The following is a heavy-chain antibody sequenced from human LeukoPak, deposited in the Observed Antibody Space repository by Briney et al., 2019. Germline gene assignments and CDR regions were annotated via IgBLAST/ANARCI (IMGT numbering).Heavy chain of an antibody. J-gene: IGHJ4*02. D-gene: IGHD6-13*01. Sequence: SETLSLTCIVSGGSIGRTPYYWGWIRQPPGKGLEWIGTIFYSGTTYYNPSLNSRVTISVDTSKNQFSLRVPSVTAADTAFYFCASSLTGYSSSWFLAYWGPGTLVTVSS. CDR3: ASSLTGYSSSWFLAY. V-gene: IGHV4-39*01. CDR1: GGSIGRTPYY. CDR2: IFYSGTT.